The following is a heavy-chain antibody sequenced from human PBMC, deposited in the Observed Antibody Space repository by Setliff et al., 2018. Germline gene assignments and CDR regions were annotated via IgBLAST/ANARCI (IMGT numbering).Heavy chain of an antibody. V-gene: IGHV3-23*01. J-gene: IGHJ5*02. Sequence: PSETLSLTCAVSGYSISSGYYWGWIRQPPGKGLEWVSAISGSGGSTYYADSVKGRFTISRDNSKNTLYLQMNSLRAEDTAVYYCAKNGFGVVALGVNNWFDPWGQGTLVTVSS. CDR2: ISGSGGST. CDR1: GYSISSGYY. D-gene: IGHD3-10*01. CDR3: AKNGFGVVALGVNNWFDP.